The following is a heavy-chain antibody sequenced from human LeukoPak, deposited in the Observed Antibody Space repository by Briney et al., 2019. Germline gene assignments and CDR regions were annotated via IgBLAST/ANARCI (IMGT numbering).Heavy chain of an antibody. V-gene: IGHV3-30*02. CDR3: AKGERGLGAYDFWSASAPTYF. D-gene: IGHD3-3*01. CDR2: IRYDGSNK. Sequence: GGSLRLSCAASGFTFSGHLMDWVRQAPGKGLEWVAFIRYDGSNKYYADSVKGRFTISRDNSKNTLYLQMNSLRAEDTAVYYCAKGERGLGAYDFWSASAPTYF. CDR1: GFTFSGHL. J-gene: IGHJ4*01.